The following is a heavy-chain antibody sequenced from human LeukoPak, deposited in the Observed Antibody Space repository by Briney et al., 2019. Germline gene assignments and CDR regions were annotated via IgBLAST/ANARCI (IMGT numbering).Heavy chain of an antibody. CDR1: GYSISRGYF. D-gene: IGHD6-13*01. J-gene: IGHJ5*02. V-gene: IGHV4-38-2*02. CDR2: TYESGT. Sequence: PSETLSLTCSVSGYSISRGYFWGWIRQTPVKGLEWIATTYESGTYYSPSLKSRLTISMDTSKNQFFLNLRSVTAADTAIYYCARVPPLRGSNWYGRWFDPWGQGILVTVSA. CDR3: ARVPPLRGSNWYGRWFDP.